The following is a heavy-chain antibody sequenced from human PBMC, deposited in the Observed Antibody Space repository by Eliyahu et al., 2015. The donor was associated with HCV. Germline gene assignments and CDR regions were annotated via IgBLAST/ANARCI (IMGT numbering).Heavy chain of an antibody. CDR2: IXHSGST. J-gene: IGHJ2*01. CDR1: GGSFSGYX. CDR3: AREVGTQTDL. D-gene: IGHD1-26*01. Sequence: QVQLQQXGAGXLKPSETLSLTCAVYGGSFSGYXWXWIHQPPGKGLEXIGEIXHSGSTNYNPSXKSRVTISVDTSKXQFSLKLSSVTAADTAVYYCAREVGTQTDLWGRGTLVTVSS. V-gene: IGHV4-34*01.